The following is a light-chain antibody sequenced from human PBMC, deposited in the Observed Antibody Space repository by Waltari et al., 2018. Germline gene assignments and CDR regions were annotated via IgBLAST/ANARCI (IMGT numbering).Light chain of an antibody. CDR3: TSYAGINNLV. J-gene: IGLJ1*01. CDR1: SNDVAGYNY. CDR2: EVN. Sequence: QSALTQPPSASGSPGQSVTISCTGTSNDVAGYNYVSWYQQYPGKVPKLLIYEVNKRPSGVPDRFSGPKSGNTASLTVSGLQAEDEATYYCTSYAGINNLVFGTGTKVTVL. V-gene: IGLV2-8*01.